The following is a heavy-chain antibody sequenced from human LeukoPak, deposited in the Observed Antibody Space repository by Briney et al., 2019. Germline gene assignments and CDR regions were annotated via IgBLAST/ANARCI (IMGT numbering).Heavy chain of an antibody. CDR3: AKALSHKSTLRPLGY. D-gene: IGHD3-16*01. Sequence: GGSLRLTCAASGFTFSSYAMSWVRQAPGKGLEWVSAISGSGGSTYYADSVKGRFTISRDNSKNTLYLQMNSLRAEDTAVYYCAKALSHKSTLRPLGYWGQGTLVTVSS. CDR1: GFTFSSYA. V-gene: IGHV3-23*01. J-gene: IGHJ4*02. CDR2: ISGSGGST.